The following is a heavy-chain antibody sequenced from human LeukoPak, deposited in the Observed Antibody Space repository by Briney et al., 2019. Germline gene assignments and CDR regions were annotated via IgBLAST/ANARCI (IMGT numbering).Heavy chain of an antibody. D-gene: IGHD3-10*01. CDR3: ARDADYYGSGSYDVDY. CDR1: GFTFSSYG. Sequence: GGSLRLSCAASGFTFSSYGMHWVRQAPGKGLEWVAVIWYDGSNKYYADSAKGRFTISRDNSKNTLYLQMNSLRAEDTAVYYCARDADYYGSGSYDVDYWGQGTLVTVSS. V-gene: IGHV3-33*01. CDR2: IWYDGSNK. J-gene: IGHJ4*02.